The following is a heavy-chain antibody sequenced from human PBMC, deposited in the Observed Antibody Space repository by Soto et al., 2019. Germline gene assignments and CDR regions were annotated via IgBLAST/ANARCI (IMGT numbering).Heavy chain of an antibody. J-gene: IGHJ6*02. D-gene: IGHD2-2*01. CDR1: GDSVSSNSAA. CDR3: ARGGVVVVPAALYYYGMDV. V-gene: IGHV6-1*01. CDR2: TYYRSKWYN. Sequence: PSQTLSLTCAISGDSVSSNSAAWNWIRQSPSRGLEWLGRTYYRSKWYNDYAVSVKSRITINPDTSKNQFSLQLNSVTPEDTAVYYCARGGVVVVPAALYYYGMDVWGQGTTVTVSS.